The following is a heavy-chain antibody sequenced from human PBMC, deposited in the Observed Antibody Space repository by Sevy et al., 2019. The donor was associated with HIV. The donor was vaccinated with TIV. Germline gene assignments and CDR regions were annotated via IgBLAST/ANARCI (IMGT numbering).Heavy chain of an antibody. Sequence: ASVKVSCKASGYTFTGYYMHWVRQAPGQGLEWMGWINPNSGGTNYEQKFQGRVTMTRDTSISTAYMELSRLRSDDTAVYYCARDETYSSSTSLWFDPWGQGTLVTVSS. CDR2: INPNSGGT. V-gene: IGHV1-2*02. D-gene: IGHD6-6*01. CDR3: ARDETYSSSTSLWFDP. CDR1: GYTFTGYY. J-gene: IGHJ5*02.